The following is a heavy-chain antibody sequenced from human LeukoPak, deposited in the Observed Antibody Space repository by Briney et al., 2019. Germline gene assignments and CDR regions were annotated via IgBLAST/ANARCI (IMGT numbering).Heavy chain of an antibody. CDR3: ARDGYNYGLDRFDC. Sequence: ASVKVSCKASGYTFTGYYMHWVRQAPGQGLEWMGWINPNSGGTNYAQKFQGRVTMTRDTSISTAYMELSRLRSDDTAVYYCARDGYNYGLDRFDCWGQGTLVTFSS. J-gene: IGHJ4*02. CDR1: GYTFTGYY. CDR2: INPNSGGT. V-gene: IGHV1-2*02. D-gene: IGHD5-18*01.